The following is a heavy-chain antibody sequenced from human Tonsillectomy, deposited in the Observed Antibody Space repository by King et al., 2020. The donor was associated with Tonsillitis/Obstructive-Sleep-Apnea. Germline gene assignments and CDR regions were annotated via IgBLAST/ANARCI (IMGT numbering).Heavy chain of an antibody. D-gene: IGHD3-3*01. CDR3: TREGFNHLICGVVTRADY. CDR1: GFTFGDYA. CDR2: IRSKAYGGTT. J-gene: IGHJ4*02. V-gene: IGHV3-49*04. Sequence: DVQLVESGGGLVQPGRSLRLSCTASGFTFGDYAMSWVRQAPGKGLEWVGFIRSKAYGGTTEYAASVKGRFTISRDDSKSIAYLQMNSLKTEDTAVYYCTREGFNHLICGVVTRADYWGQGTLVTVSS.